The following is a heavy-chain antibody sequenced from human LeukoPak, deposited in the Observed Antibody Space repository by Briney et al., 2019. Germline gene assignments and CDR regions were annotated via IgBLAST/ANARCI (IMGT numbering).Heavy chain of an antibody. J-gene: IGHJ4*02. CDR2: ISYDGSNK. V-gene: IGHV3-30*18. Sequence: PGSSLRLSCAASGFTFSSYGMHWVRQAPGKGLEWVAVISYDGSNKYYADSVKGRFTISRDNSKNTLYLQMNSLRAEDTAVYYCAKGRSSDYWGQGTLVTVSS. D-gene: IGHD6-13*01. CDR1: GFTFSSYG. CDR3: AKGRSSDY.